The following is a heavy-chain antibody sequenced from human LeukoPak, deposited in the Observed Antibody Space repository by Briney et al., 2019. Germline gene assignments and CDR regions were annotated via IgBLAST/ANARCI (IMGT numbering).Heavy chain of an antibody. CDR1: GGSISSYY. V-gene: IGHV4-4*09. Sequence: PSETLSLTCTVSGGSISSYYWSWIRQPPGKGLEWIGYIYTSGSTNYNPSLKSRVTISVDTSKNQFSLKLSSVTAADTAVYYCARRGYHNWFGPWGQGTLVTVSS. D-gene: IGHD3-10*01. J-gene: IGHJ5*02. CDR2: IYTSGST. CDR3: ARRGYHNWFGP.